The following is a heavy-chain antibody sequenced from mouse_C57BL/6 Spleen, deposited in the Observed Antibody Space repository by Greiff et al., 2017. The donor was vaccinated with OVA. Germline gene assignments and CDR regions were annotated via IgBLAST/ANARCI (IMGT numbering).Heavy chain of an antibody. CDR2: INYDGSST. D-gene: IGHD4-1*01. J-gene: IGHJ2*01. CDR3: ARALTGTGYFDY. V-gene: IGHV5-16*01. Sequence: DVHLVESEGGLVQPGSSMKLSCTASGFTFSDYYMAWVRQVPEKGLEWVANINYDGSSTYYLDSLKSRFLISRDNAKNILYLQMSSLKSEDTATDYCARALTGTGYFDYWGQGTTLTVSS. CDR1: GFTFSDYY.